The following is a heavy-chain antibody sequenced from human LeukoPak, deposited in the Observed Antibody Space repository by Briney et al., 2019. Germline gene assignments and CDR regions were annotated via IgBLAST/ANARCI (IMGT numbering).Heavy chain of an antibody. D-gene: IGHD3-16*02. CDR2: IKSKTDGGTT. CDR1: GFTVSSNY. J-gene: IGHJ4*02. V-gene: IGHV3-15*01. Sequence: SGGSLRLSCAASGFTVSSNYMSWVRQAPGKGLEWVGRIKSKTDGGTTDYAAPVKGRFTISRDDSKNTLYLQMNSLKTEDTAVYYCTTGMITFGGVIATFDYWGQGTLVTVSS. CDR3: TTGMITFGGVIATFDY.